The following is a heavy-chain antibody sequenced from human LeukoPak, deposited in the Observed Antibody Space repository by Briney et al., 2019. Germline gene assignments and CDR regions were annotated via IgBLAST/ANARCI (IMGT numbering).Heavy chain of an antibody. D-gene: IGHD3-3*01. CDR3: ARVRGNYADY. CDR2: ISSSSSYI. J-gene: IGHJ4*02. Sequence: GGSLRLSCAASGFTFSSYSTNRVRQAPGKGLEWVSSISSSSSYIYYADSVKGRFTISRDNAKNSLYLQMNSLRAEDTAVYYCARVRGNYADYWGQGTLVTVSS. CDR1: GFTFSSYS. V-gene: IGHV3-21*01.